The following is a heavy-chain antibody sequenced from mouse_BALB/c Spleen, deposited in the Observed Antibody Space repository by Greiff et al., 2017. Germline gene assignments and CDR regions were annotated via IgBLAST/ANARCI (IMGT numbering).Heavy chain of an antibody. CDR3: ARDFAMDY. V-gene: IGHV5-6-4*01. CDR1: GFTFSSYT. J-gene: IGHJ4*01. Sequence: EVKLVESGGGLVKPGGSLKLSCAASGFTFSSYTMSWVRQTPEKRLEWVATISSGGSYTYYPDSVKGRFTISRDNAKNTLYLQMSSLKSEDTAMYYCARDFAMDYWGQGTSVTVSS. CDR2: ISSGGSYT.